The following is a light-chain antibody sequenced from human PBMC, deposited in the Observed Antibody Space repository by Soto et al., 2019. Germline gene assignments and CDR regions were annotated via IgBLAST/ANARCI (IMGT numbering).Light chain of an antibody. CDR1: SSDVGGYNY. CDR3: SSYTSSSTPLYV. CDR2: EVS. V-gene: IGLV2-14*01. J-gene: IGLJ1*01. Sequence: QSALTQPASVSGSPGQSITISCTGTSSDVGGYNYVSWYQQHPGKAPKLMIYEVSNRPSGVSNRFSGSKSGNTASLTISGLQAEYEADYYCSSYTSSSTPLYVFGTGTKLTVL.